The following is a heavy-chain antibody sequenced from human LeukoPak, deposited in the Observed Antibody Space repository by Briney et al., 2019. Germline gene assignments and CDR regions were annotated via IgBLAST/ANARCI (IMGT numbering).Heavy chain of an antibody. Sequence: GGSLRLSCAASGFTVSSNSMTWVRQAPGKGLEWVANIKQDGSEKYYVDSVKGRFTVSRDSAKNSLYLEMSSLRVEDTAVYYCVRAFGGYDSQRFYYNMDVWGKGTTVTVSS. CDR3: VRAFGGYDSQRFYYNMDV. D-gene: IGHD5-12*01. V-gene: IGHV3-7*01. CDR2: IKQDGSEK. CDR1: GFTVSSNS. J-gene: IGHJ6*03.